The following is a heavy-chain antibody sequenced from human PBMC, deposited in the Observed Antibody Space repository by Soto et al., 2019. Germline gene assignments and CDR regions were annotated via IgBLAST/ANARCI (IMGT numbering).Heavy chain of an antibody. Sequence: SVKVSFKASGGTFSSYAISWVRQAPGQGLEWMGGIIPIFGTANYAQKFQGRVTITADESTSTAYMELSSLRSEDTAVYYCARGGEYVATTSYYYYYGMDVWGQGTTVTVSS. V-gene: IGHV1-69*13. J-gene: IGHJ6*02. CDR2: IIPIFGTA. CDR1: GGTFSSYA. CDR3: ARGGEYVATTSYYYYYGMDV. D-gene: IGHD5-12*01.